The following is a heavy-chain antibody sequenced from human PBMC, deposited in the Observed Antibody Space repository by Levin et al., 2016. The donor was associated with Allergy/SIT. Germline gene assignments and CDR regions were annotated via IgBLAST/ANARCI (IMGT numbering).Heavy chain of an antibody. D-gene: IGHD3-9*01. CDR3: ARDYVLRYFDWFGAGAFDI. CDR1: GFTFSSAY. V-gene: IGHV3-23*01. J-gene: IGHJ3*02. Sequence: LSLTCAASGFTFSSAYMNWVRQAPGKGLEWVSAISGSGVNTYYADSVKGRFTISRDNSKNTLYLQMNSLRAEDTAVYYCARDYVLRYFDWFGAGAFDIWGQGTMVTVSS. CDR2: ISGSGVNT.